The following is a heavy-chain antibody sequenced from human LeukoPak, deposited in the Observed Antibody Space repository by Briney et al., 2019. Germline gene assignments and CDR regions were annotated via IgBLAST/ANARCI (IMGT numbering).Heavy chain of an antibody. Sequence: ASVKVSCKASGGTFSSYAISWVRQAPGQGLEWMGGIIPIFGTANYAQKFQGRVTITADKPTSTAYMELSSLRSEDTAVYYCAREGYSSGWYNYFDYWGQGTLVTVSS. J-gene: IGHJ4*02. V-gene: IGHV1-69*06. CDR1: GGTFSSYA. CDR3: AREGYSSGWYNYFDY. CDR2: IIPIFGTA. D-gene: IGHD6-19*01.